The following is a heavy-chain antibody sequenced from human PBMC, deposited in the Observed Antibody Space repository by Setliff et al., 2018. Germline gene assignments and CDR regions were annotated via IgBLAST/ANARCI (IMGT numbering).Heavy chain of an antibody. CDR2: IYYTGRT. D-gene: IGHD1-26*01. V-gene: IGHV4-31*03. J-gene: IGHJ4*02. Sequence: KTSETLSLTCTVSGDSISNGRIYWSWLRQRPGKGLEWIGYIYYTGRTSFNPSLRSRPALSLDTSENQFSLTLTSVTAADTAVYYCARGAKWGDFLNYFDYWGQGALVTVSS. CDR3: ARGAKWGDFLNYFDY. CDR1: GDSISNGRIY.